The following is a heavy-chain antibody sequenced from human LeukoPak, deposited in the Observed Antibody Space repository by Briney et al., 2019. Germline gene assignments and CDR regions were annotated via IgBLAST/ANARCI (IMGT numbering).Heavy chain of an antibody. D-gene: IGHD3-9*01. CDR2: IRFDGSNK. J-gene: IGHJ4*02. Sequence: HSGGSLRLSCAASGFTFTTYGMHWVRQSPGKGLEWVAFIRFDGSNKYYAYSVKGRFTVSRDNSKNTLYLQMNSLRAEDTAVYYCAKLPSVGWDILTVTFDYWGQGTLVTVSS. CDR1: GFTFTTYG. CDR3: AKLPSVGWDILTVTFDY. V-gene: IGHV3-30*02.